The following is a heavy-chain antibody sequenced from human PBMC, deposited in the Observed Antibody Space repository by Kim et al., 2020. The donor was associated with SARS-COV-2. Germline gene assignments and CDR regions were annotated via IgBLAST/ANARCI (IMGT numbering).Heavy chain of an antibody. V-gene: IGHV3-9*01. D-gene: IGHD6-13*01. J-gene: IGHJ4*02. CDR3: ASDRYSSSWYYFDY. Sequence: GGSLRLSCAASGFTFDDYAMHWVRQAPGKGLEWVSGISWNSGSIGYADSVKGRFTISRDNAKNSLYLQMNSLRAEDTALYYCASDRYSSSWYYFDYWGQGTLVTVSS. CDR2: ISWNSGSI. CDR1: GFTFDDYA.